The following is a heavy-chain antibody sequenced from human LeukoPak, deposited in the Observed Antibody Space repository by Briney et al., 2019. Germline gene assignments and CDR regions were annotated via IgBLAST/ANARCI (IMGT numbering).Heavy chain of an antibody. CDR1: GGYIGSTTYY. CDR2: IYYSGST. V-gene: IGHV4-39*01. D-gene: IGHD1-26*01. J-gene: IGHJ3*02. CDR3: ATHKQSGTYYDAFDI. Sequence: KPSETLSLTCTVSGGYIGSTTYYWGWIRQPPGKELECIGSIYYSGSTYYNPSLKSRVTISLDTSKNQFSLKLSSVTAAETAVYYCATHKQSGTYYDAFDIWGQGTMVTVSS.